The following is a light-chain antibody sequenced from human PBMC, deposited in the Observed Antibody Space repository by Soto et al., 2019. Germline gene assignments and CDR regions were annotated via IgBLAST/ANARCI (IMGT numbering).Light chain of an antibody. CDR2: AAS. CDR1: QAITNY. CDR3: QKYNRAPET. V-gene: IGKV1-27*01. J-gene: IGKJ1*01. Sequence: DIQMTQSPSSLSASVGDRVTITCRASQAITNYLAWYQQKPGKVPKLLIYAASTLQSGVPSRFSGSGSGTDVTLTISSLQPEDVATYYCQKYNRAPETFGQGTKVEIK.